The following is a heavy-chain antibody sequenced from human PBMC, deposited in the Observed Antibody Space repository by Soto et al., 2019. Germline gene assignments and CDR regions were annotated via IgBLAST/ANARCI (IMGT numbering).Heavy chain of an antibody. CDR1: GFIFSSYA. CDR3: TRADPTVTLSVFDP. Sequence: QVQLVESGGGVVQPGRSLRLSCAASGFIFSSYAMHWVRQAPGKGLEWVAVISYDGSSKYYADSVKGRFTISRDNSKNTLYLQMNSLSVGDTAVYYCTRADPTVTLSVFDPWGQGTLVTVSS. CDR2: ISYDGSSK. J-gene: IGHJ5*02. V-gene: IGHV3-30-3*01. D-gene: IGHD4-17*01.